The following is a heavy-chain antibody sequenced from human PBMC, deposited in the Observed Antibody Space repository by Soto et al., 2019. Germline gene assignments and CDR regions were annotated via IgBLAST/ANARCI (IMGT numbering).Heavy chain of an antibody. J-gene: IGHJ6*02. V-gene: IGHV3-9*01. D-gene: IGHD2-21*02. CDR3: AKDSLYCGGDCPIGASGMDV. Sequence: EVQLVESGGGLVQPGRSLELSFEASGFTFDDFARHWVRQAPGKGLEWVSGIGWNSGSIGYADSVKGRFTISRDNAKNSLYLQMNSLRAEDTALYYCAKDSLYCGGDCPIGASGMDVWGQGTTVTVSS. CDR1: GFTFDDFA. CDR2: IGWNSGSI.